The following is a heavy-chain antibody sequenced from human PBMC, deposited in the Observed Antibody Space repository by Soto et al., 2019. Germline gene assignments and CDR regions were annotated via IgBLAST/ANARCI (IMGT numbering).Heavy chain of an antibody. Sequence: PSETLSLTCTVSGGSISNGGYYWSWIRQHPGKGLEWIGYIHYTGSTYCNPSLKSRVAISVDTSKSQVSLRLTSVTAADTAVYYCARIGLYDSDDYYYPDYWGQGTLVTVSS. D-gene: IGHD3-22*01. CDR3: ARIGLYDSDDYYYPDY. CDR1: GGSISNGGYY. J-gene: IGHJ4*02. CDR2: IHYTGST. V-gene: IGHV4-31*03.